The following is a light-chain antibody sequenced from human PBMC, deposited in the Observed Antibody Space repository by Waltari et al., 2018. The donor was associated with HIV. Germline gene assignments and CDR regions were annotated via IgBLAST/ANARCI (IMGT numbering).Light chain of an antibody. Sequence: QSALTQPRSVSGSPGQSVTISCTGTSSDVGGYTFVSWSQHHPGNAPKLAISDVTNRPSGYPDRFCGSKSGNTASLTISGLQAEDEADYYGCSYSGSGTRDVFGTGSEVTVL. CDR1: SSDVGGYTF. V-gene: IGLV2-11*01. CDR2: DVT. CDR3: CSYSGSGTRDV. J-gene: IGLJ1*01.